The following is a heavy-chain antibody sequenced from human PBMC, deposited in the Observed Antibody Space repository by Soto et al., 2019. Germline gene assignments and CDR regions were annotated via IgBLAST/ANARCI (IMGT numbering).Heavy chain of an antibody. V-gene: IGHV4-59*01. J-gene: IGHJ4*02. CDR1: GGSISSYY. CDR2: IYYSGST. D-gene: IGHD4-17*01. Sequence: QVQLQESGPGLVKPSETLSLTCTVSGGSISSYYWSWIRQPPGKGLEWIGYIYYSGSTNYNPSLKSRVTISVDTSKNQFSLKLSSVTAADTAVYYCARDHGDYPFDYWGQGTLVTVSS. CDR3: ARDHGDYPFDY.